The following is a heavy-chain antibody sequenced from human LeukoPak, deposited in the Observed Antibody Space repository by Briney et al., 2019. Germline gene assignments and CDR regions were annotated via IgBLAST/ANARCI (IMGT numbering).Heavy chain of an antibody. Sequence: GGSLRLSCAASGFTFSSYRMNWVRQAPGKGLEWVSSISSSSNYIYYADSVKGRFTISRDNAKNSLYLQMNSLRAEDTAVYYCARELYYYDSSGYYYPDAFDIWGQGTMVTVSS. CDR1: GFTFSSYR. CDR3: ARELYYYDSSGYYYPDAFDI. D-gene: IGHD3-22*01. V-gene: IGHV3-21*01. CDR2: ISSSSNYI. J-gene: IGHJ3*02.